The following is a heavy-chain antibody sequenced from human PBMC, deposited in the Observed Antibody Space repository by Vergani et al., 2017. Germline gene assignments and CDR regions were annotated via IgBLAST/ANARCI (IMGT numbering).Heavy chain of an antibody. Sequence: QVQLQESGPGLVKPSQTLSLTCTVSGGSISSGSYYWSWTRQPAGKGLEWIGRIYTSGSTNYNPSLKSRVTISVDTSKNQFSLKLSSVTAADTAVYYCARGGVDTAMVIVHYYYGMDVWGQGTTVTVSS. V-gene: IGHV4-61*02. CDR1: GGSISSGSYY. D-gene: IGHD5-18*01. CDR3: ARGGVDTAMVIVHYYYGMDV. CDR2: IYTSGST. J-gene: IGHJ6*02.